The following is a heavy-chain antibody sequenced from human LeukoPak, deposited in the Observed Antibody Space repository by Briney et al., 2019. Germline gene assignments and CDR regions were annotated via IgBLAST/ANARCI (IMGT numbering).Heavy chain of an antibody. CDR2: ISNNGGYT. CDR1: GFTFSSSA. J-gene: IGHJ4*02. CDR3: ARMQRRDKNFDY. Sequence: PGGSLRLSCAASGFTFSSSAMSWVRQAPGKGLEWVSAISNNGGYTYYADSVQGRFTISRDNSKSTLCLQMNSLRAEDTAVYYCARMQRRDKNFDYWGQGTLVTVSS. V-gene: IGHV3-23*01. D-gene: IGHD5-24*01.